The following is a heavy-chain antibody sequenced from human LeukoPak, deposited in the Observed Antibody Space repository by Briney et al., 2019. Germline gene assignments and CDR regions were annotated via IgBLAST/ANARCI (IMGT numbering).Heavy chain of an antibody. V-gene: IGHV3-43*01. CDR1: GFTFDDYT. D-gene: IGHD2-15*01. CDR2: ISWDGGST. J-gene: IGHJ4*02. Sequence: PGGSLRLSCAASGFTFDDYTMHWVRQAPGKGLEWVSLISWDGGSTYYADSVKGRFTISRDNSKNSPYLQMNSLRTEDTALYYCAKDRFRYCSGGSCYPFDYWGQGTLVTVSS. CDR3: AKDRFRYCSGGSCYPFDY.